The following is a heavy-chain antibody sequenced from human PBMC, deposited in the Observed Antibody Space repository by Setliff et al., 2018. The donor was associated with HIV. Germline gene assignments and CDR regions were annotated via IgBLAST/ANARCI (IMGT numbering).Heavy chain of an antibody. D-gene: IGHD2-2*01. Sequence: PSETLSLTCTVSGGSISRSRNYWGWIRQPPGKGLEWIGSIFYSWSTYYNPSLKSRPTISVDTSKNQFSLKLTSVTAADTAVYYCARLAIPAATTDYWGQGTLVTVSS. CDR2: IFYSWST. J-gene: IGHJ4*02. CDR3: ARLAIPAATTDY. V-gene: IGHV4-39*01. CDR1: GGSISRSRNY.